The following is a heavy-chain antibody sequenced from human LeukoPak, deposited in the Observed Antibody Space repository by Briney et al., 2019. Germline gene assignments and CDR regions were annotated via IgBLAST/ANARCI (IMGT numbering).Heavy chain of an antibody. Sequence: GESLKISCKGSGYSFTSYWIGWVRQMPGKGLEWMGIIYPGDSDTRYSPSFQGQVTISADKSISTAYLQWSSLKASDTAMYYCARQVTRDYYYYNMDVWGKGTTVTVSS. CDR3: ARQVTRDYYYYNMDV. J-gene: IGHJ6*03. D-gene: IGHD3-10*01. CDR1: GYSFTSYW. V-gene: IGHV5-51*01. CDR2: IYPGDSDT.